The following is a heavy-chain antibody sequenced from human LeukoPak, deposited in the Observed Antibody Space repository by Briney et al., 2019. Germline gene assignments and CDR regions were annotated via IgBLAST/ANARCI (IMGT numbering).Heavy chain of an antibody. CDR2: SYGGDSDT. V-gene: IGHV5-51*01. D-gene: IGHD2-15*01. CDR1: GYSFTSYR. J-gene: IGHJ4*02. Sequence: GESLKISCKGSGYSFTSYRIGWVRQMPGKGLEWMGISYGGDSDTRYSPSFQGQVTISADKSTSTAYLQWSSLKASDTAMYYCARARYCSGGSCYAEYWGQGTLVTVSS. CDR3: ARARYCSGGSCYAEY.